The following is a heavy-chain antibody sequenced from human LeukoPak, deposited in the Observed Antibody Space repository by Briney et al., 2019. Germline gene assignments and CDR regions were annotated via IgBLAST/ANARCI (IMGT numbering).Heavy chain of an antibody. CDR1: GFTFSSYA. CDR2: ISGSGGST. CDR3: AKDRAASDYGDYDYDY. V-gene: IGHV3-23*01. Sequence: GGSLRLSCAASGFTFSSYAMSWVRQAPGKGLEWVSAISGSGGSTYYADSVKGRFTISRDNSKNTLYLQMNSLRAVDTAVYYCAKDRAASDYGDYDYDYWGQGTLVTVSS. D-gene: IGHD4-17*01. J-gene: IGHJ4*02.